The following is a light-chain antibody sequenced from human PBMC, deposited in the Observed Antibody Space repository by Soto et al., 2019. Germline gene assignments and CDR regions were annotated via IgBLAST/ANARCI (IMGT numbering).Light chain of an antibody. V-gene: IGKV3-15*01. CDR2: GAS. CDR1: QSVSSSY. Sequence: EILLTQSPGTLSLSXGEITTLSXRASQSVSSSYLAWYQQKPGRAPRLLIYGASTRASGVPARFSGSGSGTEFTLTISSLQSEDSAVYYCHQYNNWWTFGQGTKVDIK. CDR3: HQYNNWWT. J-gene: IGKJ1*01.